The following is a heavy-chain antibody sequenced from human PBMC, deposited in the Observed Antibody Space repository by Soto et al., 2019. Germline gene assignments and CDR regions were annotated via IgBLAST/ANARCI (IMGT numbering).Heavy chain of an antibody. J-gene: IGHJ4*01. CDR1: GDSVSSNSAV. Sequence: SQTLSLTCAITGDSVSSNSAVWCLVRQSPSRGLEWLGRTYYRSKWYYEYAVSVRGRITINPDTSKNQYSLQLNSVTPEDTAVYFCARGEQYSGRIFDYWGQGTLVTVSS. V-gene: IGHV6-1*01. D-gene: IGHD1-26*01. CDR3: ARGEQYSGRIFDY. CDR2: TYYRSKWYY.